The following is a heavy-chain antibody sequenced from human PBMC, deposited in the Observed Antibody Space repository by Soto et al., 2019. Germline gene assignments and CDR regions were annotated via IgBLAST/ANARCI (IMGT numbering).Heavy chain of an antibody. J-gene: IGHJ4*02. CDR1: GGSINSYW. CDR2: VYSSGTT. D-gene: IGHD2-2*01. CDR3: ARDIGSYAYAEGY. V-gene: IGHV4-4*07. Sequence: SETLSLTCSVSGGSINSYWWSWIRQPAGKGLEWIGRVYSSGTTDYNPSLNSRATMSVETSKNQFSLKLTSVTAANTAVYYCARDIGSYAYAEGYWGQGIQVTVSS.